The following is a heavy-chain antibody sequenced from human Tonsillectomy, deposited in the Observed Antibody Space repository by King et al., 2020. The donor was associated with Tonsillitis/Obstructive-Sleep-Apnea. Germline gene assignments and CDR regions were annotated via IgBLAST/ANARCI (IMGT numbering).Heavy chain of an antibody. Sequence: DVQLVESGGGLVQPGGSLRLSCSASGFTFSTYAMHWVRKAPGKGLQYVSTIRRYGGTYYADSVKGRFTISRDNSKNTLYLQMSSLRAEYTSVYYCGKDSEAPEQWLVIGSAFDICGQGTLVTVSS. CDR2: IRRYGGT. D-gene: IGHD6-19*01. V-gene: IGHV3-64D*06. CDR1: GFTFSTYA. CDR3: GKDSEAPEQWLVIGSAFDI. J-gene: IGHJ3*02.